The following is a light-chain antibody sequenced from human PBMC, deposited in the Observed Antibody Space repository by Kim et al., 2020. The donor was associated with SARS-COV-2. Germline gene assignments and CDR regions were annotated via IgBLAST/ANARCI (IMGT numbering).Light chain of an antibody. CDR2: GAS. Sequence: ETVLTQSPGTLSLSPGERATLSCRASQSVSSSYLAWYQQKPGQAPRLLIYGASSRATGIPDRFSGSGSETDFTLTISRLEPGDVAVYYCQQYGNSPWTFGQGTKVDIK. CDR3: QQYGNSPWT. J-gene: IGKJ1*01. V-gene: IGKV3-20*01. CDR1: QSVSSSY.